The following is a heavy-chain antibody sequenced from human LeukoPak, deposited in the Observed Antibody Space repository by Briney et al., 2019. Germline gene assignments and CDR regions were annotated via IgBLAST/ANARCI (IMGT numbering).Heavy chain of an antibody. CDR1: GGSISSSYSY. Sequence: SETLSLTCTVSGGSISSSYSYWGWIRQPPGKGLEWIGNIYYSGSTYYNPSLKSRVTISLDTSRNQFSLKLTSVTAADTALYYCASEYCTSSTCRFDSWGQGTLVTVSS. D-gene: IGHD2-2*01. J-gene: IGHJ4*02. CDR2: IYYSGST. CDR3: ASEYCTSSTCRFDS. V-gene: IGHV4-39*07.